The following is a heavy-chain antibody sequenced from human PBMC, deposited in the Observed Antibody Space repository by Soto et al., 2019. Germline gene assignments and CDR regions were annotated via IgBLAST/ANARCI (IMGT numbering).Heavy chain of an antibody. J-gene: IGHJ4*02. D-gene: IGHD1-1*01. CDR2: ISAHNGNT. Sequence: QIHLVQSGAEVKKPGASVKVSCKGSGYGFTTYGITWVRQAPGQGLEWMAWISAHNGNTNYAQKLQGSVTVTRDTSTSTAYMELRSLISADPAVSYCARGRYGDYWGQGARVTVSS. CDR3: ARGRYGDY. CDR1: GYGFTTYG. V-gene: IGHV1-18*01.